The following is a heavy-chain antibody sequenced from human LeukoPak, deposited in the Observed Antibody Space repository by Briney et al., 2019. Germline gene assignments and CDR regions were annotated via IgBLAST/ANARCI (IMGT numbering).Heavy chain of an antibody. Sequence: ASVKVSCKASGYTFTGYYMHWVRQAPGQGLEWMGWINPNSGGTNYAQKFQGRVTMTRDTSISTAYMELSRLRSDDTAVYYCARDHSYGYGFFDYWDQGTLVTVSS. CDR2: INPNSGGT. J-gene: IGHJ4*02. CDR3: ARDHSYGYGFFDY. CDR1: GYTFTGYY. D-gene: IGHD5-18*01. V-gene: IGHV1-2*02.